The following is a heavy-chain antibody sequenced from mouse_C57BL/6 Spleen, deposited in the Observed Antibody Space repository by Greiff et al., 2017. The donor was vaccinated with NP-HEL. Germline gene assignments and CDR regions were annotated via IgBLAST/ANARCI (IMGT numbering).Heavy chain of an antibody. J-gene: IGHJ3*01. CDR1: GFTFSSYG. V-gene: IGHV5-6*02. Sequence: DVKLVESGGDLVKPGGSLKLSCAASGFTFSSYGMSWVRQTPDKRLEWVATISSGGSYTYYPDSVKGRFTISRDNAKNTLYLQMSSVKSEDTAMYYGARRETGTGFAYWGQGTLVTVSA. CDR2: ISSGGSYT. CDR3: ARRETGTGFAY. D-gene: IGHD4-1*01.